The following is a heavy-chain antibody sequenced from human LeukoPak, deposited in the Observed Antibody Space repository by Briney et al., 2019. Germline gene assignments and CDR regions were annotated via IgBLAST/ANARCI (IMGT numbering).Heavy chain of an antibody. CDR1: GYTFTGYY. CDR2: INPNSGGT. D-gene: IGHD2-2*01. J-gene: IGHJ6*03. CDR3: ARGDIVVVPAAMFDYYYYMDV. Sequence: ASVKVSCKASGYTFTGYYMHWVRQAPGQGLEWMGWINPNSGGTNYAQKFQGRVTMTRDTSISTAYMELSRLRSDDTAVYYWARGDIVVVPAAMFDYYYYMDVWGKGTTVTVSS. V-gene: IGHV1-2*02.